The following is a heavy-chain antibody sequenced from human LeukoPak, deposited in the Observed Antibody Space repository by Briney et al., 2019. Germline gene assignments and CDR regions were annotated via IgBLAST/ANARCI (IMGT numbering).Heavy chain of an antibody. Sequence: GGSLRLPCAASGFTFDDYAMHWVRQAPGKGLEWVSGISWNSGSVGYADSVKGRFTISRDNAKNSLYLQMNSLRAEDTALYYCAKARALYYYYYGMDVWGQGTTVTVSS. CDR1: GFTFDDYA. CDR2: ISWNSGSV. CDR3: AKARALYYYYYGMDV. V-gene: IGHV3-9*01. J-gene: IGHJ6*02.